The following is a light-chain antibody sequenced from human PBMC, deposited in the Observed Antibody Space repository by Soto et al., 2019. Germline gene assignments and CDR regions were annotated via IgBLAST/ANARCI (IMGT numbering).Light chain of an antibody. CDR3: CSYAGSYT. CDR1: SSNIGAGYD. Sequence: QSALTQPPSVSGAPGQRVTISCTGSSSNIGAGYDVHWYQQLPGTAPKLLIYGNSNRPSGVPDRFSGSKSGTSASLAITGLQAEDEADYYCCSYAGSYTFGTGTKVTVL. V-gene: IGLV1-40*01. J-gene: IGLJ1*01. CDR2: GNS.